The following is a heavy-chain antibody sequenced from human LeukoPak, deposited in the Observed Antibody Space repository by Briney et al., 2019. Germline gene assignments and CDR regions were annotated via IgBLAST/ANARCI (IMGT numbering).Heavy chain of an antibody. CDR2: IYYSGST. CDR1: GGSFSGYY. D-gene: IGHD3-10*01. Sequence: PSETLSLTCAVYGGSFSGYYWSWIRQPPGKGLEWIGYIYYSGSTNYNPSLKSRVTISVDTSKNQFSLKLSSVTAADTAVYYCARGLYYYGSGSYYNYYYYYMDVWGKGTTVTISS. J-gene: IGHJ6*03. CDR3: ARGLYYYGSGSYYNYYYYYMDV. V-gene: IGHV4-59*01.